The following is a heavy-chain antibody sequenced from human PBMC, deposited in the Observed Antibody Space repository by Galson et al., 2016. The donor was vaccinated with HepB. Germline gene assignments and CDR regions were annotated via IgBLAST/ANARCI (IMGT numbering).Heavy chain of an antibody. CDR2: ISGRGDTS. J-gene: IGHJ5*02. CDR1: GFTFKNYD. V-gene: IGHV3-23*01. Sequence: SLRLSCAASGFTFKNYDMTWVRQAPGKGLELGSVISGRGDTSDYADSVKGRFTISRDNSKNTKHLQMNRLRVEDTAIYYCAKDRLSPKPSNWFDPWGQGTLVTVSS. CDR3: AKDRLSPKPSNWFDP. D-gene: IGHD2-2*01.